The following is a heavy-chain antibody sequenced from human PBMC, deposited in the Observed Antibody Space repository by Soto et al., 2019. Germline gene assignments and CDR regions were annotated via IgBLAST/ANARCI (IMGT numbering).Heavy chain of an antibody. D-gene: IGHD3-10*01. CDR1: GYTFTSYD. CDR2: MNPNSGNT. V-gene: IGHV1-8*01. CDR3: ARGITMVRGVIPSY. Sequence: QVQLVQSGGEVKKPGASVKVSCKASGYTFTSYDINWVRQATGQGLEWMGWMNPNSGNTGYAQKFQGRVTMTRNTSISTAYMELSSLRSEDTAVYYCARGITMVRGVIPSYWGQGTLVTVSS. J-gene: IGHJ4*02.